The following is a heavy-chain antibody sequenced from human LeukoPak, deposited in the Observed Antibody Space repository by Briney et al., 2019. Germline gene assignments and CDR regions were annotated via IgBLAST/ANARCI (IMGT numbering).Heavy chain of an antibody. CDR3: ASLNGYGDYVGNYFDY. CDR1: GFTFSSYE. V-gene: IGHV3-48*03. CDR2: ISSSGSTI. J-gene: IGHJ4*02. Sequence: GGSLRLSCAASGFTFSSYEMNWVRQAPGKGLEWVSYISSSGSTIYYADSVKGRFTISRDNAKNSLCLQMNSLRAEDTAVYYCASLNGYGDYVGNYFDYWGQGTLVTVSS. D-gene: IGHD4-17*01.